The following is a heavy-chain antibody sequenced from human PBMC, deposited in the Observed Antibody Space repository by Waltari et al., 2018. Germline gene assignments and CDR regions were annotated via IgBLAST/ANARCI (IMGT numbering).Heavy chain of an antibody. J-gene: IGHJ4*02. Sequence: QVQLQESGPGLVKPSETLSITCAVSGYSISSGYYWGWIRQPPGKGLEWIGSIYHSGSTYYNPSLKSRVTISVDTSKNQFSLKLSSVTAADTAVYYCARKSGIRFYFDYWGQGTLVTVSS. CDR2: IYHSGST. D-gene: IGHD3-16*01. V-gene: IGHV4-38-2*01. CDR3: ARKSGIRFYFDY. CDR1: GYSISSGYY.